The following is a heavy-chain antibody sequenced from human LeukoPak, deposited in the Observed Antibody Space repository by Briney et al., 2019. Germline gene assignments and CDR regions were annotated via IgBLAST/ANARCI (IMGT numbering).Heavy chain of an antibody. J-gene: IGHJ4*02. CDR1: GFTFSSYA. CDR3: AKVREVGIAAAGTLDY. CDR2: ISGSGGST. Sequence: GGSLRLSCAVSGFTFSSYAMSWVRQAPGKGLEWVSAISGSGGSTYYADSVKGRFTISRDNSKNTLYLQMNSLRAEDTAVYYCAKVREVGIAAAGTLDYWGQGTLVTVSS. D-gene: IGHD6-13*01. V-gene: IGHV3-23*01.